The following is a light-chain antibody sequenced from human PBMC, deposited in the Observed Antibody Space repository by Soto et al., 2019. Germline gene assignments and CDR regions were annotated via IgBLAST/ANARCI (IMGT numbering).Light chain of an antibody. V-gene: IGKV3-20*01. Sequence: EIVLTQSPDTLSLFPGERATLSCRASQSVSNTYLAWYQQKPGQAPRPLISAASTRATGTPDRFSGSGSGTDFTLTISRLEPEDFAINYCQQYGSSRWTFGQGTKVDIK. CDR3: QQYGSSRWT. J-gene: IGKJ1*01. CDR2: AAS. CDR1: QSVSNTY.